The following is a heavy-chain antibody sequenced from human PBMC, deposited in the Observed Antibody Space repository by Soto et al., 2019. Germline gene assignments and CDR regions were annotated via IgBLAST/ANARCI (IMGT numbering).Heavy chain of an antibody. CDR1: GGTFSSYA. Sequence: SVKVCCKASGGTFSSYAISWVRQAPGQGLERIGGIIPMSGTAHYAQKFQGRVTITADKSTTTAYMELISLRSEDTAMYYCARGHRAKVITTPFWYFHLWGRGSLVTVSS. D-gene: IGHD3-22*01. J-gene: IGHJ2*01. V-gene: IGHV1-69*06. CDR3: ARGHRAKVITTPFWYFHL. CDR2: IIPMSGTA.